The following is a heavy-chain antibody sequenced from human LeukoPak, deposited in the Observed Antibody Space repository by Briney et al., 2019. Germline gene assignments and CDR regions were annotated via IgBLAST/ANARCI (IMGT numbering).Heavy chain of an antibody. CDR3: ARAPVGGNYYFDY. CDR2: IYSGGST. CDR1: GFTVSSNY. Sequence: PGGSLRLSCAASGFTVSSNYMSWVRQAPGKGLVWVSVIYSGGSTYYADSVKGRFTISRDNSKNTLYLQMNSLRAEDTAVYYCARAPVGGNYYFDYWGQGTLVTVSS. D-gene: IGHD4-23*01. J-gene: IGHJ4*02. V-gene: IGHV3-53*01.